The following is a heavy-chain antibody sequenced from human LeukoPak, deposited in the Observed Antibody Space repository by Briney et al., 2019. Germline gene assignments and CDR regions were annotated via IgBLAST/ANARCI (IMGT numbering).Heavy chain of an antibody. Sequence: GGSLRLSCAASGFIFSTYYMTWARQAPGKGLEWVAGIKQDGSENYYVDSVQGRFTVSRDNSKDSLYLQMNSLRAEDTAVYFCARERYCTSATCYVGIPFDYWGQGTLVTVSS. D-gene: IGHD2-2*01. CDR2: IKQDGSEN. CDR3: ARERYCTSATCYVGIPFDY. J-gene: IGHJ4*02. V-gene: IGHV3-7*01. CDR1: GFIFSTYY.